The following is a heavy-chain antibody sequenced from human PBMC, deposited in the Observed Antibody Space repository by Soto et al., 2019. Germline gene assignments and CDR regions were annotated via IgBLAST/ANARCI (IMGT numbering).Heavy chain of an antibody. V-gene: IGHV1-2*02. Sequence: QVQLVQSGAEVKKSGASVKVSCKASGYTFTGYYIHWVRQAPGQGLEWMGEISPNSGGTKYAQKFQGRVTIPMDTSISTVYMELSNLSPDDTAVYYCGRGRSGELVVFYWGQGTLVTVYS. CDR1: GYTFTGYY. J-gene: IGHJ4*02. D-gene: IGHD1-7*01. CDR2: ISPNSGGT. CDR3: GRGRSGELVVFY.